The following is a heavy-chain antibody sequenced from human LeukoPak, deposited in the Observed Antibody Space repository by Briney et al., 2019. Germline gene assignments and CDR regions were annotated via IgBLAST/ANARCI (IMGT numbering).Heavy chain of an antibody. Sequence: SETLSLTCAVSGGSISSSNWWSWVRQPAGKGLEWIGEIYHSGSTNYDPSLKSRVTISVDKSKNQFSLKLSSVTAADTAVYYCARVRSSRAFDYWGQGTLVTVSS. J-gene: IGHJ4*02. CDR3: ARVRSSRAFDY. D-gene: IGHD1-26*01. CDR1: GGSISSSNW. CDR2: IYHSGST. V-gene: IGHV4-4*02.